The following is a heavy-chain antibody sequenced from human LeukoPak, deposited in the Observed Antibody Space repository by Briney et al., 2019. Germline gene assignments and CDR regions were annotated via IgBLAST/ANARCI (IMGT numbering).Heavy chain of an antibody. V-gene: IGHV4-39*07. CDR2: INHSGSA. D-gene: IGHD3-3*01. CDR3: ARGAKGTFWSGGRQPFDP. J-gene: IGHJ5*02. Sequence: SETLSLTCTVSGGSISSGTYYWGWVRQPPGKGLEWIGEINHSGSANYNPSLKSRVTISVDTSKNQFSLKLSSVTAADTAVYYCARGAKGTFWSGGRQPFDPWGQGTLVTVSS. CDR1: GGSISSGTYY.